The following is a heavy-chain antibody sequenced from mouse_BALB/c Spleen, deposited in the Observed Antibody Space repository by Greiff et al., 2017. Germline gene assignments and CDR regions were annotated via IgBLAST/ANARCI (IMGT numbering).Heavy chain of an antibody. CDR3: TRDGDYYGSSYGWYFDV. V-gene: IGHV5-6-4*01. CDR1: GFTFSSYT. Sequence: EVKLMESGGGLVKPGGSLKLSCAASGFTFSSYTMSWVRQTPEKRLEWVATISSGGSYTYYPDSVKGRFTISRDNAKNTLYLQMSSLKSEDTAMYYCTRDGDYYGSSYGWYFDVWGAGTTVTVSS. J-gene: IGHJ1*01. D-gene: IGHD1-1*01. CDR2: ISSGGSYT.